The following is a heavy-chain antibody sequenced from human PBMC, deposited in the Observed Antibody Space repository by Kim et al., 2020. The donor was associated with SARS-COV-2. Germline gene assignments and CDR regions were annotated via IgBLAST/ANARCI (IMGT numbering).Heavy chain of an antibody. CDR1: GGSFSGYY. D-gene: IGHD2-8*02. V-gene: IGHV4-34*01. CDR3: ASYTGGNWFDP. CDR2: INHSGST. Sequence: SETLSLTCAVYGGSFSGYYWSWIRQPPGKGLEWIGEINHSGSTNYNPSLKSRVTISVDTSRNQFSLKVNSVTAADTAVYYCASYTGGNWFDPWGQGTLLTVSS. J-gene: IGHJ5*02.